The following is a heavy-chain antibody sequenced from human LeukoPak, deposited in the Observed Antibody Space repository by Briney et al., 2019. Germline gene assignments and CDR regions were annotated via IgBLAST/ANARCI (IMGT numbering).Heavy chain of an antibody. CDR1: RYTFTSYD. CDR3: ARGYCSGGSCYSLYNY. D-gene: IGHD2-15*01. J-gene: IGHJ4*02. Sequence: ASVKVSCKASRYTFTSYDINWVRQATGQGLEWMGWMNPNSGNTGYAQKFQGRVTMTRNTSISTAYMELSSLRSEDTAVYYCARGYCSGGSCYSLYNYWGQGTLVTVS. V-gene: IGHV1-8*01. CDR2: MNPNSGNT.